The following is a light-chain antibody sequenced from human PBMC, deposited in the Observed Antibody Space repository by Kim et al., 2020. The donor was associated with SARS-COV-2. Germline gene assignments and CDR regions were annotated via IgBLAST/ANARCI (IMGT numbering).Light chain of an antibody. CDR3: QQYNNWPLYS. J-gene: IGKJ2*03. CDR2: GAS. Sequence: EVVMTQSPATLSVSPGERVTLSCRASHSVSSNLAWYQQKPGQAPRLLIYGASTRAPGIPARFSGSGSGTEFTLTISSLQSEDFTVYYCQQYNNWPLYSVGQGTKLEI. CDR1: HSVSSN. V-gene: IGKV3-15*01.